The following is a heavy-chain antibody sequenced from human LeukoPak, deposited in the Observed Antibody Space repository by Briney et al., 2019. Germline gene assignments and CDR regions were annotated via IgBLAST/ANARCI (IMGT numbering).Heavy chain of an antibody. CDR1: GGTFSSYA. CDR3: AKERHGGNFAAYFDY. CDR2: IIPIFGTA. D-gene: IGHD4-23*01. Sequence: ASVKVSCTASGGTFSSYAISWVRQAPGQGLEWMGGIIPIFGTANYAQKFQGRVTITTDESTSTAYMELSSLRSEDTAVYYCAKERHGGNFAAYFDYWGQGTLVTVSS. V-gene: IGHV1-69*05. J-gene: IGHJ4*02.